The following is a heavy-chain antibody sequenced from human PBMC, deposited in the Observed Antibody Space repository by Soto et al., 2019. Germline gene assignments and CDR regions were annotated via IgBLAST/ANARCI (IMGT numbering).Heavy chain of an antibody. CDR2: TYYSGST. D-gene: IGHD3-3*01. CDR1: GGSISSYY. J-gene: IGHJ5*02. Sequence: SETLSLTCTVSGGSISSYYWSWIRQPPGKGLEWIGYTYYSGSTNYNPSLKSRVTISVDTSENQFSLKLSSVTAADTAVYYCARAPYYDFWSGYSDNWFDPWGQGTLVTVSS. V-gene: IGHV4-59*08. CDR3: ARAPYYDFWSGYSDNWFDP.